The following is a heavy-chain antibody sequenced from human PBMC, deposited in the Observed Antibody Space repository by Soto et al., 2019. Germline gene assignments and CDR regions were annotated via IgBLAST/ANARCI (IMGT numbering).Heavy chain of an antibody. Sequence: QVQLQESGPGLVKPSETLSLTCTVSGGSISSYYWSWIRQPPGKGLEWIGYIYYSGSTNYNPSLKSRVTISVDTSKNQFSLKLSSVTAADTAVYYCARDRWGSGWFDYWGQGTLVTVSS. CDR2: IYYSGST. V-gene: IGHV4-59*01. D-gene: IGHD6-19*01. J-gene: IGHJ4*02. CDR1: GGSISSYY. CDR3: ARDRWGSGWFDY.